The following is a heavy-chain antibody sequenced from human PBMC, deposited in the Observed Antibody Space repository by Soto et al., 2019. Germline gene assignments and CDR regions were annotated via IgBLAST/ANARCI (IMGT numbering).Heavy chain of an antibody. CDR1: GGSISSYY. D-gene: IGHD6-13*01. J-gene: IGHJ6*02. CDR2: IYYSGST. CDR3: ARIPRDSSSWYSGYYGMDV. V-gene: IGHV4-59*08. Sequence: SETLSLTCTVSGGSISSYYWSWIRQPPGKGLEWIGYIYYSGSTNYNPSLKSRVTISVDTSKNQFSLKLSSVTAADTAVYYCARIPRDSSSWYSGYYGMDVWGQGTTVTVSS.